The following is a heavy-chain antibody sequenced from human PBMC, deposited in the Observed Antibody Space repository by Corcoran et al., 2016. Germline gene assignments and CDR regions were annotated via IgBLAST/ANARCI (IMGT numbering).Heavy chain of an antibody. J-gene: IGHJ6*02. CDR1: GCTFSNHW. V-gene: IGHV3-7*01. Sequence: EVQLVESGGGLVQPGGSLRLSCAASGCTFSNHWMGWVRQAPAMGLEWVANIKQDENEKYYVGSVKGRFTVSRDNAKNSLYLQMNSLRAEGTAVYYCVRWGYYVMDVWGQGTTVTVSS. CDR2: IKQDENEK. CDR3: VRWGYYVMDV. D-gene: IGHD3-16*01.